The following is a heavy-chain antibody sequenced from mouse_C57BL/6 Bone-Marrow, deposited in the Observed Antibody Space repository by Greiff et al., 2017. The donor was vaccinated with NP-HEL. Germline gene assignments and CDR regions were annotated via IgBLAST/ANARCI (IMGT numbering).Heavy chain of an antibody. CDR1: GFNIKDDY. CDR3: TTRTYYYGSRNYAMDY. D-gene: IGHD1-1*01. CDR2: IDPENGDT. V-gene: IGHV14-4*01. J-gene: IGHJ4*01. Sequence: EVKLQESGAELVRPGASVKLSCTASGFNIKDDYMHWVKQRPEQGLEWIGWIDPENGDTEYASKFQGKATITADTSSNTAYLQLSSLTSEDTAVYYCTTRTYYYGSRNYAMDYWGQGTSVTVSS.